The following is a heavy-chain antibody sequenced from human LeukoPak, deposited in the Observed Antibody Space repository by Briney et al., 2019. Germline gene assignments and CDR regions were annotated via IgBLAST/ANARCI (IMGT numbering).Heavy chain of an antibody. D-gene: IGHD3-22*01. Sequence: ASVKVSCKASGYTFTSYGISWVQQAPGQGLEWMGWISAYNGNTNYAQKLQGRVTMTTDTSTSTAYMELRSPRSDDTAVYYCAGDPGYYDSSETGCWGQGTLVTVSS. CDR2: ISAYNGNT. CDR1: GYTFTSYG. CDR3: AGDPGYYDSSETGC. J-gene: IGHJ4*02. V-gene: IGHV1-18*01.